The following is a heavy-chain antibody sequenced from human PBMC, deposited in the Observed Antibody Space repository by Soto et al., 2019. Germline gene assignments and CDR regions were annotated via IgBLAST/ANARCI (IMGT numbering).Heavy chain of an antibody. J-gene: IGHJ4*02. CDR2: IYYSGST. CDR3: ARIDFGVARYYFDY. Sequence: SETLSLTCTVSGGSISSSSYYWGWIRQPPGKGLEWIGSIYYSGSTYYNPSLKSRVTISVDTSKNQFSLKLSSVTAADTAVYYCARIDFGVARYYFDYWGQGTLVTVSS. CDR1: GGSISSSSYY. D-gene: IGHD3-3*01. V-gene: IGHV4-39*01.